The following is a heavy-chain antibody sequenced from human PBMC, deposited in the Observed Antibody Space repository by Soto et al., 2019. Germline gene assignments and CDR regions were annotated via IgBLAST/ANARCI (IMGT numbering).Heavy chain of an antibody. V-gene: IGHV3-43*01. CDR2: ITWDGINI. D-gene: IGHD2-15*01. CDR1: GFTFGDYT. J-gene: IGHJ4*02. CDR3: AKDGIAWH. Sequence: EVQLVESGGDVVQPGGSLRLSCTASGFTFGDYTMHWVRQAPGKGLEWVSLITWDGINIEYADSVRGRFTISRDNSKNSLYLQMNGLRHEDTAFYYCAKDGIAWHWGQGTLVTVSS.